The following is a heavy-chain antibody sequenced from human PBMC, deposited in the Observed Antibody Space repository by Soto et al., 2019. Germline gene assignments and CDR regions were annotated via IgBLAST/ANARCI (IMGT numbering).Heavy chain of an antibody. CDR1: GGSISSSSSY. CDR3: AKTGFWSNYRVADY. J-gene: IGHJ4*02. Sequence: SETLSLTCTVSGGSISSSSSYWGWIRQPPGKGLEWIGSIKYSGSTYYNPSLKSRITISVDTSKNQFSLKLTSVTAADTAVYFCAKTGFWSNYRVADYWGQGTLVTVSS. D-gene: IGHD3-3*01. CDR2: IKYSGST. V-gene: IGHV4-39*01.